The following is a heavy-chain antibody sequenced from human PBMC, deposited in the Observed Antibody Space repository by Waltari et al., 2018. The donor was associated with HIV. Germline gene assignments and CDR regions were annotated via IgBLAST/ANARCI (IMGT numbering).Heavy chain of an antibody. CDR3: AKDRYCSSTSCHVTGGAFDI. CDR1: GASISRGDYF. CDR2: IYTSGRT. D-gene: IGHD2-2*01. J-gene: IGHJ3*02. V-gene: IGHV4-61*02. Sequence: QVQLQESGPGLVTPSQTLALTCTVSGASISRGDYFWTWVRQPAGKXXEWIGRIYTSGRTDYNPSLKSRVTISLDTSRKQFSLRLTSVTAADTAVYWCAKDRYCSSTSCHVTGGAFDIWGQGTMVTVSS.